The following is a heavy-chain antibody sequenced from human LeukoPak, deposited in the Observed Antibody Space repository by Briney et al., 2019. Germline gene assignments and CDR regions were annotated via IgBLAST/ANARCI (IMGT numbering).Heavy chain of an antibody. CDR2: IYYSGST. Sequence: SETLSLTCTVSGGSISSYYWSWIRQPPGKGLEWIGYIYYSGSTNYNPSPKSRVTISVDTSKNQFSLNLRSVTTADTAVYYCASGFDSKSTYFDYWGQGTLVTVSS. CDR1: GGSISSYY. J-gene: IGHJ4*02. V-gene: IGHV4-59*01. D-gene: IGHD5-12*01. CDR3: ASGFDSKSTYFDY.